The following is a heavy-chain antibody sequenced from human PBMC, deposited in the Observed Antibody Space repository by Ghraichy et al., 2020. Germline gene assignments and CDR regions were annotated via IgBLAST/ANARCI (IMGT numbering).Heavy chain of an antibody. CDR1: TFTFRNYA. Sequence: GGSLILSCAASTFTFRNYAMTWVRQAPGKGLEWVSTISGTGGTTYYVDSVKGRFTISRDNSKNTLYLQMNSLRADDTAVYYCARGKLEWELPYLDCWGQGTLVTVSS. J-gene: IGHJ4*02. CDR2: ISGTGGTT. D-gene: IGHD1-26*01. CDR3: ARGKLEWELPYLDC. V-gene: IGHV3-23*01.